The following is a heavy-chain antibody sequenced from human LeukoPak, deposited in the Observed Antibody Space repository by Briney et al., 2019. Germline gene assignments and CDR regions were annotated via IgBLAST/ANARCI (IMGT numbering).Heavy chain of an antibody. CDR1: GGSINSRYYY. CDR2: IYYSGST. Sequence: SETLSLTCSVSGGSINSRYYYWTWIRQPPGKGLEWIGYIYYSGSTYFNPSLKSRLTMSLDTSRKQFSLSLTSVTAADTAVYARGFDYXGSPLPHDSFDIWGQGTMVTVSS. D-gene: IGHD4-23*01. J-gene: IGHJ3*02. CDR3: GFDYXGSPLPHDSFDI. V-gene: IGHV4-30-4*08.